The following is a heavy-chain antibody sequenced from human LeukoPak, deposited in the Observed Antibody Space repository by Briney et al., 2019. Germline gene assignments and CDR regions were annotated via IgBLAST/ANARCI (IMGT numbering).Heavy chain of an antibody. D-gene: IGHD5-18*01. Sequence: GGSLRLSCAASGFTFSDYYMSWIRQAPGKGLEWVSYISSSGSTIYYADSVKGRFTISRDNAKNSLYLQMNSLRAEDTAVYYCARGNGDVDTAMVSPHAFDIWGQGTMVTVSS. V-gene: IGHV3-11*01. CDR3: ARGNGDVDTAMVSPHAFDI. J-gene: IGHJ3*02. CDR1: GFTFSDYY. CDR2: ISSSGSTI.